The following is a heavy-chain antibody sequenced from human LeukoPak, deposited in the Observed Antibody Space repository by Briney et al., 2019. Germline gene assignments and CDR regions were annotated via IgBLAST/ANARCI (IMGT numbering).Heavy chain of an antibody. V-gene: IGHV1-24*01. CDR1: GYTLTELS. CDR2: FDPEDGET. CDR3: ATDRRDRPAAMGQWFDP. D-gene: IGHD2-2*01. Sequence: ASVKVSCKVSGYTLTELSMHWVRQAPGKGLEWMGGFDPEDGETIYAQKFQGRATMTEDTSTDTAYMELSSLRSEDTAVYYCATDRRDRPAAMGQWFDPWGQGTLVTVSS. J-gene: IGHJ5*02.